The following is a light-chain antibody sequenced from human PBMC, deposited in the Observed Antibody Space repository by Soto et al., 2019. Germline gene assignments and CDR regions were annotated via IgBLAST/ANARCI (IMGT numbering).Light chain of an antibody. CDR2: EGS. CDR3: CSYAGSSTVV. CDR1: SSDVGSYNL. J-gene: IGLJ2*01. V-gene: IGLV2-23*01. Sequence: QSALTQPASVSGSPGQSITISCTGTSSDVGSYNLVSWYQQHPGKAPKLMIYEGSKRPSGVSNRFSGSTSGNTASLTISGLRAEDEADYYCCSYAGSSTVVFGGGTKLTVL.